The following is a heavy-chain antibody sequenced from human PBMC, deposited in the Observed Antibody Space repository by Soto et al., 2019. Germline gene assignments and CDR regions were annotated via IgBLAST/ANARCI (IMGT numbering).Heavy chain of an antibody. CDR2: ISTQSGTT. D-gene: IGHD5-12*01. Sequence: QVQLVQSGVEVKKPGASMKISCRTSGYTFTNYAINWVRQAPGQGLEWVAWISTQSGTTKYGQRLQGRVTVTTDTSTSTAYMELRNLRSDDTALYYCARVGYKDSWGQGTLVTVSS. J-gene: IGHJ4*02. CDR1: GYTFTNYA. V-gene: IGHV1-18*01. CDR3: ARVGYKDS.